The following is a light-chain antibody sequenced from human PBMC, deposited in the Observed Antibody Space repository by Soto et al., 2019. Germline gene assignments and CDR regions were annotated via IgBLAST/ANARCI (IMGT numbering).Light chain of an antibody. V-gene: IGKV3D-20*02. CDR3: QKRSNWLWT. J-gene: IGKJ1*01. CDR2: DAS. Sequence: ETVLTQSPGTLSLSPGETATLSCRASQSVISCYLAWYQQKPGQAPRLLIYDASNRATGIPARFSGSGSGTDFTLTISSLEPEDFAVYYCQKRSNWLWTFGQGTKV. CDR1: QSVISCY.